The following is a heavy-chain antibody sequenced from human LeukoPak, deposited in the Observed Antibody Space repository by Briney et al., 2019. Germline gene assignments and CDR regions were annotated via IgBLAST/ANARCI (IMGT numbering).Heavy chain of an antibody. CDR1: GFIFTNYA. J-gene: IGHJ4*02. CDR3: AKDRYCSTTRCYGDFDY. CDR2: ISGSGDST. D-gene: IGHD2-2*01. V-gene: IGHV3-23*01. Sequence: GGSLRLSCAASGFIFTNYAMSWVRQAPGEGLEWVSVISGSGDSTLHADSVKGRFTVSRDNSKNTLYLQMNSLRAEDTAVYYCAKDRYCSTTRCYGDFDYWGQGTLVTVSS.